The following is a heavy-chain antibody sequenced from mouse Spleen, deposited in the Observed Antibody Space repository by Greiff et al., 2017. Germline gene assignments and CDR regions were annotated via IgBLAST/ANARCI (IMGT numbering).Heavy chain of an antibody. V-gene: IGHV1-54*01. J-gene: IGHJ2*01. CDR3: ARDIITTVVSHFDY. Sequence: QVQLQQSGAELVRPGTSVKVSCKASGYAFTNYLIEWVKQRPGQGLEWIGVINPGSGGTNYNEKFKGKATLTADKSSSTAYMQLSSLTSDDSAVYFCARDIITTVVSHFDYWGQGTTLTVSS. CDR2: INPGSGGT. CDR1: GYAFTNYL. D-gene: IGHD1-1*01.